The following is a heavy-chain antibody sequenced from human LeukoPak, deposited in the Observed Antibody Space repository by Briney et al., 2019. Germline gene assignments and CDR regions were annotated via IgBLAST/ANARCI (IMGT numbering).Heavy chain of an antibody. Sequence: SGPTLVNPTQTLTLTCTFSGFSLSTSGMCVSWIRQPPGKALEWLARIDWDDDKFYSTSLKTRLTISKDTSKNQVVLTMTNMVPVDTATYYCGRMVTVKAPFDYWGQGTLVTVSS. V-gene: IGHV2-70*17. J-gene: IGHJ4*02. CDR1: GFSLSTSGMC. CDR3: GRMVTVKAPFDY. D-gene: IGHD4-11*01. CDR2: IDWDDDK.